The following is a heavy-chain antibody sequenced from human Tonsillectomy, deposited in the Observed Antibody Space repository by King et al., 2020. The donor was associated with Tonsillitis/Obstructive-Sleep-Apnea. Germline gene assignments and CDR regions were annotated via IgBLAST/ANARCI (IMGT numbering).Heavy chain of an antibody. CDR1: GFTFSSYE. CDR3: ARGIVGAPGAAFDI. CDR2: IRSSGSTI. J-gene: IGHJ3*02. V-gene: IGHV3-48*03. D-gene: IGHD1-26*01. Sequence: DVQLVESGGGLVQPGGSLRLSCAASGFTFSSYEMNWVRQAPGKGLEWVSYIRSSGSTIYYADSVKGRFTISRDNAKNSLYLQMNSLRAEDTAVYYCARGIVGAPGAAFDIWGQGTMVTVSS.